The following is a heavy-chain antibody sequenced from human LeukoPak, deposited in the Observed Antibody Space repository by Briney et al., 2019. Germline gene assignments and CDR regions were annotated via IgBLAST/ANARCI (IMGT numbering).Heavy chain of an antibody. CDR2: MNPNSGNT. D-gene: IGHD2-21*02. CDR3: ARGMEVVTAIRYYYYYMDV. Sequence: ASVKVSCKASGGTFSSYAISWVRQATGQGLEWMGWMNPNSGNTGYAQKFQGRVTMTRNTSISTAYMELSSLRSEDTAVYYCARGMEVVTAIRYYYYYMDVWGKGTTVTVSS. J-gene: IGHJ6*03. V-gene: IGHV1-8*02. CDR1: GGTFSSYA.